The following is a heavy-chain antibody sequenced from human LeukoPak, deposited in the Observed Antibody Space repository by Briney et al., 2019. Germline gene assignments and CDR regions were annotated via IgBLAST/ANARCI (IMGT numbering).Heavy chain of an antibody. D-gene: IGHD3-10*01. J-gene: IGHJ4*02. CDR1: GFTFSTYN. Sequence: GGSLRLSCAASGFTFSTYNMNWVRQAPGKGLEWVSSIIGSSSYIYYADSVKGRFSISRDNAKNSLYLQMNSLRAEDTAVYYCARDRSPGNFDYWGQGTLVTVSS. V-gene: IGHV3-21*01. CDR3: ARDRSPGNFDY. CDR2: IIGSSSYI.